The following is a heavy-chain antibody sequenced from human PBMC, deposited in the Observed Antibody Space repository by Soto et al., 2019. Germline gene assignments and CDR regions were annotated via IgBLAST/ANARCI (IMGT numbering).Heavy chain of an antibody. V-gene: IGHV1-69*12. CDR3: AQGLDYYDSSGYPHDAFDI. Sequence: QVQLVQSGAEVKKPGSSVKVSCKASGGTFSSYAISWVRQAPGQGLEWMGGIIPIFGTANYAQKFQGRVTITADESTSTAYMELSSLRSEDTAVYYCAQGLDYYDSSGYPHDAFDIWGQGTMVTVSS. D-gene: IGHD3-22*01. CDR1: GGTFSSYA. CDR2: IIPIFGTA. J-gene: IGHJ3*02.